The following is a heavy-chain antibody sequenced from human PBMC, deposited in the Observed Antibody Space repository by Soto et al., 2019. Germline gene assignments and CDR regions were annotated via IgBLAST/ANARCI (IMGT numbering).Heavy chain of an antibody. CDR3: ARSCGSCYYYYYYYMDV. V-gene: IGHV4-34*01. D-gene: IGHD2-15*01. CDR2: INHSGST. J-gene: IGHJ6*03. Sequence: SETLSLTSAVYGGSFSGYYWSWIRQPPGKGLEWIGEINHSGSTNYNPSLKSRVTISVDTSKNQFSLKLSSVTAADTAVYYCARSCGSCYYYYYYYMDVWGKGTTVTVSS. CDR1: GGSFSGYY.